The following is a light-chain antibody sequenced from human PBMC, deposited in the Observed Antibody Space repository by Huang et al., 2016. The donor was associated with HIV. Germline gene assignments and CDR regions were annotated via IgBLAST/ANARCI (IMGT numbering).Light chain of an antibody. CDR1: QSVFARSNRKNY. J-gene: IGKJ1*01. CDR3: QQYVSTPA. CDR2: WAA. V-gene: IGKV4-1*01. Sequence: DIVMTQSPDSLPVFLGERATINCKSSQSVFARSNRKNYLAWYQQKPGQAPKRLLSWAAVREAGVPDRFRGSGSGTDFTLTIDNLQAEDVAVYYCQQYVSTPAFGQGTNVDI.